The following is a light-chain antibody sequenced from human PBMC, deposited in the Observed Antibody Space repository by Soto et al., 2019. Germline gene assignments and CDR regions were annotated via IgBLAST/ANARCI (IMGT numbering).Light chain of an antibody. J-gene: IGLJ2*01. CDR2: GNV. CDR1: SSNIGAGSD. V-gene: IGLV1-40*01. CDR3: QSYDSGPIVI. Sequence: QSVLTQPPSVSGAPGQRVTISCTGSSSNIGAGSDVHWYQQLPGTAPKLLIYGNVYRPSGVPDRFSGSKSDTSASLAITGLQAEDEADYYCQSYDSGPIVIFGGGTKLTVL.